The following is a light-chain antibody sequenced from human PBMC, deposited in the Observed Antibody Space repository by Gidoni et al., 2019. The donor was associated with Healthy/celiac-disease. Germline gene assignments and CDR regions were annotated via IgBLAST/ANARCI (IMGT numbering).Light chain of an antibody. Sequence: DIQMTQSPSSLSASVGDRVTITFRASQSISSYLHWYQQKPGKAPKLLIYAAYSLQSGVPSRFSGSGSGTDFTLTISSLQPEDFATYYCQQSYSTPWTFGQGTKVEIK. CDR1: QSISSY. CDR3: QQSYSTPWT. V-gene: IGKV1-39*01. CDR2: AAY. J-gene: IGKJ1*01.